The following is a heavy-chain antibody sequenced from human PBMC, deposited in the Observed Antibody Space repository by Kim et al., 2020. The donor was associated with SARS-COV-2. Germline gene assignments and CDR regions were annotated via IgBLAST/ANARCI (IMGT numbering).Heavy chain of an antibody. Sequence: GESLKISCKGSGYSFTSYWISWVRQMPGKGLEWMGRIDPSDSYTNYSPSFQGHVTISADKSISTAYLQWSSLKASDTAMYYCALFGPIAPDGDWLDYWGQGTLVTVSS. CDR1: GYSFTSYW. J-gene: IGHJ4*02. D-gene: IGHD4-17*01. V-gene: IGHV5-10-1*01. CDR2: IDPSDSYT. CDR3: ALFGPIAPDGDWLDY.